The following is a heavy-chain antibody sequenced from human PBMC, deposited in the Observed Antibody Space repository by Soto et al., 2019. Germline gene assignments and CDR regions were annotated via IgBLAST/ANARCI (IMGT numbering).Heavy chain of an antibody. Sequence: SETLSLTCTVSGGSISSYYWSWIRQPPGKGLEWIGYIYYSGSTNYNPSLKSRVTISVDTSKNQFSLKLSSVTAADTAVYYCASGPVCTNGVCYDYWGQGTLVTVSS. CDR2: IYYSGST. CDR3: ASGPVCTNGVCYDY. CDR1: GGSISSYY. V-gene: IGHV4-59*01. J-gene: IGHJ4*02. D-gene: IGHD2-8*01.